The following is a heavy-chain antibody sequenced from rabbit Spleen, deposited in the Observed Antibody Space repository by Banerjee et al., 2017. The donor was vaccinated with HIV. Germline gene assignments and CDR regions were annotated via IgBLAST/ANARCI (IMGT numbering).Heavy chain of an antibody. J-gene: IGHJ4*01. CDR3: ARDAAGREDFNL. V-gene: IGHV1S40*01. CDR1: GLVFSDSYW. D-gene: IGHD4-2*01. CDR2: FDVTSSGKA. Sequence: QSLEESGGGLVKPGASLLLTCSASGLVFSDSYWICWVRQAPGKGLEWIACFDVTSSGKAYSATWAKGRFPVSITTSTTVTLLMTNLTAADTATYFCARDAAGREDFNLWGPGTLVTVS.